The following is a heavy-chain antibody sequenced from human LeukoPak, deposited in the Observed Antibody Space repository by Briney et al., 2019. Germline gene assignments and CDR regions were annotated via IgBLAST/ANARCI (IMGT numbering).Heavy chain of an antibody. V-gene: IGHV1-69*13. CDR2: IIPIFGTA. CDR3: AREMNRRDGYNLGAYYYYMDV. Sequence: RASVTVSCMASRGTFSSYAIRWVRQAPGQGLEWMGGIIPIFGTANYAQKFQRRVTITADESTSTAYMELSSLRSEDTAVYYCAREMNRRDGYNLGAYYYYMDVWGKGTTVTISS. J-gene: IGHJ6*03. CDR1: RGTFSSYA. D-gene: IGHD5-24*01.